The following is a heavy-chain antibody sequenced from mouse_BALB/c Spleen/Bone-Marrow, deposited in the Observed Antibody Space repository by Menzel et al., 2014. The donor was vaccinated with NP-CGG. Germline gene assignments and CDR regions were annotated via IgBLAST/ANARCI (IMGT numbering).Heavy chain of an antibody. CDR1: GYTFASYW. V-gene: IGHV1S81*02. D-gene: IGHD1-1*01. CDR3: ARIIYGSSCIIDF. J-gene: IGHJ4*01. CDR2: INPSNGRT. Sequence: GAELVKPGASVKLSCRASGYTFASYWMHWVKQRPGQGLEWIGEINPSNGRTNYNEKFKSMATLTVDKSSSTAYMQLSRLTSEDSAVFYWARIIYGSSCIIDFWGQGTSVTVSS.